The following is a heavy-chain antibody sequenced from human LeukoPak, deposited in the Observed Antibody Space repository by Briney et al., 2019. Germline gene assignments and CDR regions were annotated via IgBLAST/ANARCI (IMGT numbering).Heavy chain of an antibody. CDR2: IKSKTDGETT. D-gene: IGHD3-10*01. V-gene: IGHV3-15*01. CDR3: TTDLGTYYHGSQRLIPIDY. J-gene: IGHJ4*02. Sequence: MPGGSLRLSCVDSGFTFTNAWMSWVRQAPGKGLEWIGRIKSKTDGETTNYAEPVRGRFTISRDDSKSAAYLQMNSLKIEDTAVYYCTTDLGTYYHGSQRLIPIDYWGQGTLVTVSS. CDR1: GFTFTNAW.